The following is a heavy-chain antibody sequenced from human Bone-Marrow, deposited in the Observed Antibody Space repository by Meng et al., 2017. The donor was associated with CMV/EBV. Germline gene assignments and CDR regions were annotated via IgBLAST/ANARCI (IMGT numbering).Heavy chain of an antibody. CDR3: AKDTEQQLVYFQH. D-gene: IGHD6-13*01. CDR1: GFTFSSYG. Sequence: AESGFTFSSYGLHWVRPAPGKGLEWVAFIRYDGSNKYYADSVKGRFTISRDNSKNTLYLQMNSQRAEDTAVYYCAKDTEQQLVYFQHWGQGTLVTVSS. CDR2: IRYDGSNK. J-gene: IGHJ1*01. V-gene: IGHV3-30*02.